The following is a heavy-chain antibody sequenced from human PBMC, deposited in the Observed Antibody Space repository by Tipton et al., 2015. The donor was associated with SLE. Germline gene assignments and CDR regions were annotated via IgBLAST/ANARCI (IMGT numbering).Heavy chain of an antibody. CDR2: ISDSGST. J-gene: IGHJ5*02. CDR3: ARHSPNWFDP. V-gene: IGHV4-59*08. Sequence: TLSLTCTVNGGSVRSHYWSWIRQSPGKGLEWIGYISDSGSTHYNPSLKSRVAISVDTSKNHFSLILTSVSAADTAVYYCARHSPNWFDPWGQGMLVTVSS. CDR1: GGSVRSHY.